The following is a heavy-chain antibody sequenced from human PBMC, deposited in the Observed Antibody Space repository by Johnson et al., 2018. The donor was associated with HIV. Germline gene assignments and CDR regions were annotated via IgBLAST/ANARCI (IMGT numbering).Heavy chain of an antibody. V-gene: IGHV3-9*01. Sequence: LVESGGGLVQPGGSLRLSCVVSGFTFNDYALHWVRQAPGKGLEWVSGISWNSGSIGYADSVKGRFTISSDNAKNSLYLQMNSLRAEDTAVYYCAKWTRDGYNYVHAFDIVCQGTIVTVSS. CDR1: GFTFNDYA. CDR3: AKWTRDGYNYVHAFDI. J-gene: IGHJ3*02. CDR2: ISWNSGSI. D-gene: IGHD5-24*01.